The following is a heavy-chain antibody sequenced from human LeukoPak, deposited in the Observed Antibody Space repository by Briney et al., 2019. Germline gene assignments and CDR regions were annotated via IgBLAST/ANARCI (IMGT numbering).Heavy chain of an antibody. CDR1: GFTFSSYA. CDR3: ARDQREASYYGMDV. Sequence: GGSLRLSCAASGFTFSSYAMHWVRQAPGKGLEWVAVISYDGSNKYYADSVKGRFTISRDNAKNSLYLQMNSLRAEDTAVYYCARDQREASYYGMDVWGQGTTVTVSS. V-gene: IGHV3-30-3*01. D-gene: IGHD5-24*01. J-gene: IGHJ6*02. CDR2: ISYDGSNK.